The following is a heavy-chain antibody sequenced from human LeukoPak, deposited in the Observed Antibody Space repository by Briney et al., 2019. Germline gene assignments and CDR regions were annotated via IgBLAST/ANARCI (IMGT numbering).Heavy chain of an antibody. Sequence: ASVKVSCKASGYTFTSYDINWVRQATGQGLEWMGWMNPNSGNTGYAQKFQGRVTMTRNTSISTAYMELSSLRSEDTAVYYCARIAAAGIYDAFDIWGQGTMVTVSS. CDR1: GYTFTSYD. D-gene: IGHD6-13*01. CDR2: MNPNSGNT. J-gene: IGHJ3*02. V-gene: IGHV1-8*01. CDR3: ARIAAAGIYDAFDI.